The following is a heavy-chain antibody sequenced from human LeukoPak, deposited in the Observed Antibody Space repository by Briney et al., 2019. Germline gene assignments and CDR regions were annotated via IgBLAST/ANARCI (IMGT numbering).Heavy chain of an antibody. Sequence: SETLSLTCAVYGGSFSGYYWSWIRQPPGKGLEWIGEINDSGTTNYNPSLKSRITISEDTFRNQFSLKLSSVTAADTAVYYCARSGRYQIYWGRGTLVTVSS. J-gene: IGHJ4*02. CDR1: GGSFSGYY. CDR2: INDSGTT. CDR3: ARSGRYQIY. D-gene: IGHD3-10*01. V-gene: IGHV4-34*01.